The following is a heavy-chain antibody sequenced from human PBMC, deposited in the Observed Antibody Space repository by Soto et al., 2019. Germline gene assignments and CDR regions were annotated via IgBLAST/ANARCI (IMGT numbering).Heavy chain of an antibody. CDR3: ARENPYCSSTSCRWFAP. CDR2: IYYSGST. Sequence: SSGTLSLTCAASGGTIRSYSWSWIRQPPGKGLEWIGYIYYSGSTNYNPSLKSRVTISVDTSKNQCSLKLSSVTAADTAVYYCARENPYCSSTSCRWFAPWGKGTLVTVSS. CDR1: GGTIRSYS. J-gene: IGHJ5*02. D-gene: IGHD2-2*01. V-gene: IGHV4-59*01.